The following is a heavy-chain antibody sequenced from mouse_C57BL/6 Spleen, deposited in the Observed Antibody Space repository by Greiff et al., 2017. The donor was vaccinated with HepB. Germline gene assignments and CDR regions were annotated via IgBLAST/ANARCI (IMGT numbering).Heavy chain of an antibody. CDR2: INPSSGYT. J-gene: IGHJ3*01. D-gene: IGHD2-5*01. CDR1: GFTFTSYW. V-gene: IGHV1-7*01. Sequence: QVQLMESGAELAKPGASVKLSCKASGFTFTSYWMHWVKQRPGQGLEWIGYINPSSGYTKYTQKFKDKATLTADKPSSKAYMQLSGLTYEDSAGYYCARDSNYGFAYWGQGTLVTVSA. CDR3: ARDSNYGFAY.